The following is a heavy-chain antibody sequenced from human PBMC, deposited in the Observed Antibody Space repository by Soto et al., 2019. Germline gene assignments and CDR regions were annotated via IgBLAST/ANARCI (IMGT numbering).Heavy chain of an antibody. J-gene: IGHJ4*01. V-gene: IGHV3-33*01. D-gene: IGHD2-15*01. CDR2: IWYDGSKK. CDR1: GFTFSSYG. CDR3: ARDGYCSGGRCSRVLSFEY. Sequence: QVQLVESGGGVAQPEKSLRLSCAASGFTFSSYGMHWVRQAPGKGLEWVALIWYDGSKKDYADSVKGRFTISRDNSKNTMFLQMNSLRSEDTTVYHCARDGYCSGGRCSRVLSFEYWGHGTLVTVSS.